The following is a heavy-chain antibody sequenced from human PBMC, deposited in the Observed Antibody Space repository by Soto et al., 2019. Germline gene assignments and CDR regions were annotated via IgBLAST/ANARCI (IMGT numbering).Heavy chain of an antibody. V-gene: IGHV1-3*01. Sequence: QVQLVQSGAEVKKPGASVKVSCKASGYTFTSYAMHWVRQAPGQRLEWMGWINAGNGNTKYSQKFQGRVTITRDTAASAAYRGLSSLRSEDTAVYYFSRYTPKTRPYYDFWSGYFYYYMDVWGKGTTVTVSS. CDR3: SRYTPKTRPYYDFWSGYFYYYMDV. D-gene: IGHD3-3*01. CDR2: INAGNGNT. CDR1: GYTFTSYA. J-gene: IGHJ6*03.